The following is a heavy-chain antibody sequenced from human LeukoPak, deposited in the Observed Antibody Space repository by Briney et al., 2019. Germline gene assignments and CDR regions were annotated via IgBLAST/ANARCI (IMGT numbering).Heavy chain of an antibody. Sequence: GSLELSCAASGFPFSSYSISWVRPAPGEGLEWVSAISGSGGSTYYADSVKGRFTISRDNSKNTLYLQMNSLRAEDTAVYYCATSSYGDYGGYWGQGTLVTVSS. J-gene: IGHJ4*02. D-gene: IGHD4-17*01. CDR3: ATSSYGDYGGY. CDR2: ISGSGGST. V-gene: IGHV3-23*01. CDR1: GFPFSSYS.